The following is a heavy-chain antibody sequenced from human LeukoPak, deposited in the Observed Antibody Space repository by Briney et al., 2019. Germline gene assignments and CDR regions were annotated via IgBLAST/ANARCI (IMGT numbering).Heavy chain of an antibody. D-gene: IGHD2-15*01. CDR1: GGSIDSRSYY. Sequence: PSETLSLTCTVSGGSIDSRSYYWDGIRQAPGKGLEWIGTIYHSGSTEYNPSLKSRVAIFVDTSKNQFSLILHSVAAADTAVYYCARRSEFDNTHYHYFDYWGQGALVTVSS. J-gene: IGHJ4*02. CDR2: IYHSGST. V-gene: IGHV4-39*01. CDR3: ARRSEFDNTHYHYFDY.